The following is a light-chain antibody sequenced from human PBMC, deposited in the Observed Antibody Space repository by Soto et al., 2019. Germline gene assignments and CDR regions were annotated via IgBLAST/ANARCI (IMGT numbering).Light chain of an antibody. CDR1: QSVSSSF. Sequence: EIVLTQSPGTLSLSPGERATLSCRASQSVSSSFLTWYQQKPGQAPRLLIYGASSRATGIPDRFSGSGPGTDFTLTISRLEPEDFAVYYCQQYGNSPITFGQGTRLEIK. J-gene: IGKJ5*01. CDR3: QQYGNSPIT. V-gene: IGKV3-20*01. CDR2: GAS.